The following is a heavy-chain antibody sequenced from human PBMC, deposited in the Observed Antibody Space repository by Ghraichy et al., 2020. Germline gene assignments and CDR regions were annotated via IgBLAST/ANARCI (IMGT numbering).Heavy chain of an antibody. V-gene: IGHV6-1*01. Sequence: SCAISGDSVSSNSAAWNWIRQSPSRGLEWLGRTYYRSKWYNDYAVSVKSRITINPDTSKNQFSLQLNSVTPEDTAVYYCARTIIAAAGTIAFDIWGQGTMVTVSS. J-gene: IGHJ3*02. CDR2: TYYRSKWYN. D-gene: IGHD6-13*01. CDR3: ARTIIAAAGTIAFDI. CDR1: GDSVSSNSAA.